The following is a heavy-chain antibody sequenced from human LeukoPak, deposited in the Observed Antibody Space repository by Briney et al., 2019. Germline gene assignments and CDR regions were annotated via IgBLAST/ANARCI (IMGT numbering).Heavy chain of an antibody. J-gene: IGHJ4*02. D-gene: IGHD5-18*01. CDR1: GFTFSSYS. Sequence: PGGSLRLSCAASGFTFSSYSMYWVRQAPGKGLEWVSSISSSSSYIYYADSVEGRFTISRDNAKNSLYLQMNSLRAEDTAVYYCARDRRIQLWDYYFDYWGQGTLVTVSS. V-gene: IGHV3-21*01. CDR2: ISSSSSYI. CDR3: ARDRRIQLWDYYFDY.